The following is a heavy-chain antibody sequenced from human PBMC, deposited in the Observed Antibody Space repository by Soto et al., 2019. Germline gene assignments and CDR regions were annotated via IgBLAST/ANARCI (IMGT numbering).Heavy chain of an antibody. J-gene: IGHJ3*02. D-gene: IGHD5-18*01. V-gene: IGHV1-69*04. CDR1: GGTFSSYT. CDR2: IIPILGIA. Sequence: GASVKVSCKASGGTFSSYTISWVRQAPGQGLEWMGRIIPILGIANYAQKFQGRVTITADKSTSTAYMELSSLRSEDTAVYYCARDRSFGIQSTFDIWGQGTMVTVSS. CDR3: ARDRSFGIQSTFDI.